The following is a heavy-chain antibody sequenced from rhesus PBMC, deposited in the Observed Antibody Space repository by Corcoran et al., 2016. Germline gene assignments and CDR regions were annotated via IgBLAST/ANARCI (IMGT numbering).Heavy chain of an antibody. CDR2: IIYSGST. CDR3: ARSSGSYYFDY. D-gene: IGHD1-44*02. V-gene: IGHV4-122*02. CDR1: GGSISRGYYA. Sequence: QVQLQESGPGRVKPSETLSRTCAVSGGSISRGYYAWSWIRQPPGKGLEWIGYIIYSGSTSYNPSLKSRVTISRDTSKNQFSLRLSSVTAADTAVYYCARSSGSYYFDYWGQGVLVTVSS. J-gene: IGHJ4*01.